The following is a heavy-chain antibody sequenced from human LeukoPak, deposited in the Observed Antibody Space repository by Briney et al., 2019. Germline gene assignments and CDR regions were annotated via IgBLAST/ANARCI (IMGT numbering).Heavy chain of an antibody. V-gene: IGHV4-39*01. CDR3: ARRDYYGSGSYDPIDAFDI. Sequence: SETLSLTCTVSGGSISSSSYYWGWIRQPPGKGLGWIGSIYYSGSTYYNPSLKSRVTISVDTSKNQFSLKLSSVTAADTAVYYCARRDYYGSGSYDPIDAFDIWGQGTMVTVSS. CDR1: GGSISSSSYY. D-gene: IGHD3-10*01. J-gene: IGHJ3*02. CDR2: IYYSGST.